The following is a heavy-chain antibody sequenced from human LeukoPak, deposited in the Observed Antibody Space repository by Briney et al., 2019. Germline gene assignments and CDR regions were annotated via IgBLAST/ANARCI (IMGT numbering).Heavy chain of an antibody. J-gene: IGHJ4*02. D-gene: IGHD2-2*01. CDR3: AKDRCSTTSCSLLDY. V-gene: IGHV3-23*01. CDR1: GFTVSSNY. CDR2: IGGRSGST. Sequence: GGSLRLSCAASGFTVSSNYMSWVRQAPGKGLEWVSAIGGRSGSTNYADPVKGRFTISRDNSKNTVYLQMNSLRAEDTAVYYCAKDRCSTTSCSLLDYWGQGTLVTVSS.